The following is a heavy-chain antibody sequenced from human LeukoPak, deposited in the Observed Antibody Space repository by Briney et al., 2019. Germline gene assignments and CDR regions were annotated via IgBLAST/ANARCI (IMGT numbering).Heavy chain of an antibody. CDR3: AQGGSEIYYYYHGMDV. V-gene: IGHV3-30*18. J-gene: IGHJ6*02. CDR2: ISYDGSDK. Sequence: PGGSLRLSCAASGFTFSDYYMSWIRQAPGKGLEWVAVISYDGSDKYYADSVKGRFTISRDNSKNTLYLQMNSLRVEDTAVFYCAQGGSEIYYYYHGMDVWGQGTTVTVSS. CDR1: GFTFSDYY. D-gene: IGHD3-10*01.